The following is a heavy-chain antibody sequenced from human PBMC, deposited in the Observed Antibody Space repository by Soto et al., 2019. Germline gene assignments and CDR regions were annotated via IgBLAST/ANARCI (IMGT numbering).Heavy chain of an antibody. V-gene: IGHV3-33*01. CDR3: ARVVRSFDWDYAFDV. CDR1: GFSLSTYG. Sequence: QVQLVESGGDVVQPGRSLRLSCAASGFSLSTYGMHWVRQAPGKGLEWMAVLWNDGITKYYADSVKGRFTISRDKSKNTLYLQMNSLRAEDTALYYCARVVRSFDWDYAFDVWGQGAMVTVSS. CDR2: LWNDGITK. J-gene: IGHJ3*01. D-gene: IGHD3-9*01.